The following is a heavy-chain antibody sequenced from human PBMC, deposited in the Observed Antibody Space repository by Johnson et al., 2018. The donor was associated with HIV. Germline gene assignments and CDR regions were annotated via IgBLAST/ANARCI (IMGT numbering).Heavy chain of an antibody. V-gene: IGHV3-30*04. Sequence: QVHLVESGGGVVQPGRSLRLSCAPSGLTFVSYAIHWVRQPPGRGLAWVAVIAFDGGTKYYADSVKVQFIISRDDSKDTLHLHMNSLRPEDTAVYFCAREGNWNPTYGFDVWGQGTIATVSS. CDR2: IAFDGGTK. CDR3: AREGNWNPTYGFDV. CDR1: GLTFVSYA. J-gene: IGHJ3*01. D-gene: IGHD1-1*01.